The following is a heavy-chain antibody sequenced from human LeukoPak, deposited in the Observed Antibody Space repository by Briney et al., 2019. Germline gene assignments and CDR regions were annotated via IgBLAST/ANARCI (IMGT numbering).Heavy chain of an antibody. CDR1: GLTFSNYW. CDR2: INQDGSEE. J-gene: IGHJ4*02. CDR3: VRDGGVSGYDLLDY. Sequence: GGSLRLSCAASGLTFSNYWMTWVRQAPGKGLEWVAHINQDGSEEHYMDSAKARFTISRDNAKNSLPLQMNSLRAEDTAVYYCVRDGGVSGYDLLDYWGQGTLVTVSS. V-gene: IGHV3-7*01. D-gene: IGHD5-12*01.